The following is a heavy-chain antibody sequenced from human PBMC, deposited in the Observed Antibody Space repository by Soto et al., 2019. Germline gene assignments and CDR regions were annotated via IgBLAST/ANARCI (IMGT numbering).Heavy chain of an antibody. CDR1: GFTFSNYA. V-gene: IGHV3-23*01. Sequence: GGSLRLSCAASGFTFSNYAVTWVRQAPGKGLEWVSTISGSGGSTYYADSVKGRFTISRDNAKNTLYLQMNSLTVEDTAIYYCVKEYDHGTLGPWGQGTLVTVSS. CDR2: ISGSGGST. CDR3: VKEYDHGTLGP. J-gene: IGHJ5*02. D-gene: IGHD3-16*01.